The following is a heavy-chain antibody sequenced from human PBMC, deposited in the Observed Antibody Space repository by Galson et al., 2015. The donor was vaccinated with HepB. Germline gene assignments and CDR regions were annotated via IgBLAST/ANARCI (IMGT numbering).Heavy chain of an antibody. CDR3: AGIPLRLRWPHHPGY. CDR1: GGSISSYY. V-gene: IGHV4-59*08. J-gene: IGHJ4*02. CDR2: IYYSGST. D-gene: IGHD4-23*01. Sequence: SETLSLTCTVSGGSISSYYWSWIRQPPGKGLEWIGYIYYSGSTNYNPSLKSRVTISVDTSKNQFSLKLSSVTAADTAVYYCAGIPLRLRWPHHPGYWGQGTLVTVSS.